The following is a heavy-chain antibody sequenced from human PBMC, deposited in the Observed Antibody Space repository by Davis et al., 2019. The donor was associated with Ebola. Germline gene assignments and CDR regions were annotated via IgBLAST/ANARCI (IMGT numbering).Heavy chain of an antibody. CDR1: DGSISSHY. D-gene: IGHD2-2*01. J-gene: IGHJ3*01. CDR2: IYDSGRT. CDR3: ARGGLVPAALYL. V-gene: IGHV4-59*11. Sequence: PSETLSLTCTFSDGSISSHYWNWIRQPPGKGLEWVGIIYDSGRTHYNPSLKSRVTISADTSEKQFSLNLRSVTAADTAVYYCARGGLVPAALYLWGQGTMVTVSS.